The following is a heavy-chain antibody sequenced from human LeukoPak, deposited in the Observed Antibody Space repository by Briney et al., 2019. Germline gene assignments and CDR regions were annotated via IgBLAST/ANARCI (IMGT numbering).Heavy chain of an antibody. CDR1: GFTFTNYA. D-gene: IGHD3-10*01. CDR2: ISGTT. CDR3: AKILSSMYFDL. Sequence: GGSLRLSCAASGFTFTNYAMNWVRQAPGKGLEWVSTISGTTYYADSVKGRFSISRVNSKSTLFLQMNNLRAEDTAVYYCAKILSSMYFDLWGRGALVTVSS. V-gene: IGHV3-23*01. J-gene: IGHJ2*01.